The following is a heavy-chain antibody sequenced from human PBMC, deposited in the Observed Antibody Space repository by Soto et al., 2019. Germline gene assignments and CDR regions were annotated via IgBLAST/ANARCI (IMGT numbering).Heavy chain of an antibody. CDR3: AKSVYNWNDGFFDY. J-gene: IGHJ4*02. CDR1: GFSVISNY. Sequence: GGSLRLSCAASGFSVISNYMSWVRQAPGKGLEWVSVIYSGGSTYYADSVKGRFTISRDNSKNTLYLQMNSLRAEDTAVYYCAKSVYNWNDGFFDYWGQGT. V-gene: IGHV3-66*01. CDR2: IYSGGST. D-gene: IGHD1-1*01.